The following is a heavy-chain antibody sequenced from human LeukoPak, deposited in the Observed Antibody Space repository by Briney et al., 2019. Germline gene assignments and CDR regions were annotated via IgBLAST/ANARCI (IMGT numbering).Heavy chain of an antibody. CDR2: ISSSSSYI. Sequence: GGSLRLSCAASGFTFSSYSMNWVRQAPGKGLEWVSSISSSSSYIYYADSVKGRFTISRDNAKNSLYLQMNSLRAEDTAVYYCAREAVAGTDRFGYFDYWRQGTLVTVSS. CDR3: AREAVAGTDRFGYFDY. CDR1: GFTFSSYS. D-gene: IGHD6-19*01. V-gene: IGHV3-21*01. J-gene: IGHJ4*02.